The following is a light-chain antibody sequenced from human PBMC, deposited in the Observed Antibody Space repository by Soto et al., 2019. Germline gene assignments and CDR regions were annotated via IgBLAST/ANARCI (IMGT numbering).Light chain of an antibody. CDR1: QGITND. CDR3: LQDYAYPLT. Sequence: AIQMTQSPSSLSACVGDRVTITCRASQGITNDLGWYQQKPGKAPKLLIYSAFTLHSGVPSRFSGSGCGTEFTLTISSLQPEDFATYYCLQDYAYPLTFGGGTKVEIE. CDR2: SAF. V-gene: IGKV1-6*01. J-gene: IGKJ4*01.